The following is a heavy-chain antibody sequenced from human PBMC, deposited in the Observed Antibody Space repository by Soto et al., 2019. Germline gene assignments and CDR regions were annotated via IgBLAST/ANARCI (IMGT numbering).Heavy chain of an antibody. V-gene: IGHV3-30*03. D-gene: IGHD3-22*01. Sequence: PGGSLRLSCAASGFSFSSYGIHWVRQAPGKGLEWVAVISNEGSIQYYADSVKGRFTISRDNSENMVYLQMNSLRTEDTGIYYCTTDSYSTMIVVRFDYWGHGTLVTVSS. CDR1: GFSFSSYG. CDR3: TTDSYSTMIVVRFDY. CDR2: ISNEGSIQ. J-gene: IGHJ4*01.